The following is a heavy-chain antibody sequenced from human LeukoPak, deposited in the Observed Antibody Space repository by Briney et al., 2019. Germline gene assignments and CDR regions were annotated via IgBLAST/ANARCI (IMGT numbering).Heavy chain of an antibody. CDR1: GITISGHW. CDR3: ATRPAGTKFHAVFDF. Sequence: GGSLRLSCAASGITISGHWMSWVRQTPGKGLEWVASIKPDGSEKFYLDSVKGRFTISRDNAKNSLYLQMNSLRGEDTAVYYCATRPAGTKFHAVFDFWGQGTLITVSS. V-gene: IGHV3-7*01. D-gene: IGHD6-13*01. CDR2: IKPDGSEK. J-gene: IGHJ4*02.